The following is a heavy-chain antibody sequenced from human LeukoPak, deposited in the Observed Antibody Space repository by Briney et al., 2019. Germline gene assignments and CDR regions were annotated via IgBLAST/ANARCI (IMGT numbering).Heavy chain of an antibody. J-gene: IGHJ4*02. CDR3: TRARTRDAADY. D-gene: IGHD2-8*01. Sequence: GGSLRLSCTASGFTLGDYAMSWVRQAPGKGREWVGFIRSKAYGGTTEYAASVKGRFTISRDDSKSIAYLQMNSLNTEDTAVYYCTRARTRDAADYWGQGTLVTVSS. V-gene: IGHV3-49*04. CDR1: GFTLGDYA. CDR2: IRSKAYGGTT.